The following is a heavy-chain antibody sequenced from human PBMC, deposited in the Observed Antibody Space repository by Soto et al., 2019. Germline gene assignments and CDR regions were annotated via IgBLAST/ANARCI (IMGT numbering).Heavy chain of an antibody. V-gene: IGHV1-18*01. Sequence: QVKLEQSGGEVKKPGASVKVSCKASGYNFLSYGITWGRRDPGQGLEWMGWVSGYNGHTNYAQKFMGKVSMTRDMSTVTAYREVRNLGSDDAAVYYCASLVGDTSSENWFDAWGQGTLVTVSS. J-gene: IGHJ5*02. CDR3: ASLVGDTSSENWFDA. CDR1: GYNFLSYG. CDR2: VSGYNGHT. D-gene: IGHD1-26*01.